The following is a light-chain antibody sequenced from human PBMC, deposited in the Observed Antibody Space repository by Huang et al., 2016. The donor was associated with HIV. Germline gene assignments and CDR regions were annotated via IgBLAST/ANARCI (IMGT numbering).Light chain of an antibody. CDR3: QQYNGYSPVT. Sequence: DIQMTQSPSTLSASVGDRVTITCRASQSVSSWLAWYQQKPGKAPKLLIYRASSLESGVPSRFSGSGSGSEFTLTISSLQPDDFATYYCQQYNGYSPVTFGQGTKLEIK. CDR1: QSVSSW. J-gene: IGKJ2*01. V-gene: IGKV1-5*03. CDR2: RAS.